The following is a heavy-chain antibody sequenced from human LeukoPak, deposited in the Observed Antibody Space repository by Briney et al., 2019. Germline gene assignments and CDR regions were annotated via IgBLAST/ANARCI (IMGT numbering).Heavy chain of an antibody. CDR2: TYYRSKWRN. CDR3: VRNIIAGGVGWFDP. V-gene: IGHV6-1*01. J-gene: IGHJ5*02. D-gene: IGHD2-8*02. Sequence: SQTLSLTCAISGDSVSSNSAAWNWIRQSPSRGLEWLGRTYYRSKWRNDYAVSVKSRITVNPDTSKNQFSLKLSSVTAADTAVYYCVRNIIAGGVGWFDPWGQGTLVTVSS. CDR1: GDSVSSNSAA.